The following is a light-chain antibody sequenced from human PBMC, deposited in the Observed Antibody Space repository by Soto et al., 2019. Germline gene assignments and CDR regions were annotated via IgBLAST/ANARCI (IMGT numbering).Light chain of an antibody. J-gene: IGKJ1*01. V-gene: IGKV3-15*01. Sequence: EIVMTHSPATLSLSPGEKATLSFSASQSISNNFAWFQQKPGQVPRLLIYGASNRATGVSARFSGSGSGTEFTLTISSLQSEDFAVYYCQQYNNWRRTFGQGTKVDIK. CDR1: QSISNN. CDR3: QQYNNWRRT. CDR2: GAS.